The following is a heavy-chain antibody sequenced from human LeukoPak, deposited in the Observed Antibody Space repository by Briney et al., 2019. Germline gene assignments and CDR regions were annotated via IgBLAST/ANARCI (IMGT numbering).Heavy chain of an antibody. Sequence: SQTLSLTRTVSGGSISSGSYYWSWIRQPAGKGLEWIGRIYTSGSTNYNPSLKSRVTISVDTSKNQFSLKLSSVTAADTAVYYCARPGPTGFSSSRHYYYYMDVWGEGTTVTVSS. J-gene: IGHJ6*03. V-gene: IGHV4-61*02. D-gene: IGHD6-13*01. CDR2: IYTSGST. CDR3: ARPGPTGFSSSRHYYYYMDV. CDR1: GGSISSGSYY.